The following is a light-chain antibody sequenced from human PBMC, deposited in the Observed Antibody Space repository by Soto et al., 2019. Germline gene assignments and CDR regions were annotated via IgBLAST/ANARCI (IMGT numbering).Light chain of an antibody. CDR1: TGAVSSGHY. V-gene: IGLV7-46*01. J-gene: IGLJ2*01. CDR2: DTS. Sequence: QSVVTQEPSLTVSPGGTVTLTCGSSTGAVSSGHYPYWFQQKPGQAPRTLIYDTSNKPSWTSARFSGSILGGKAALTLSGAQPEDEAEYYCLLSYSGADVVFGGGTKVTVL. CDR3: LLSYSGADVV.